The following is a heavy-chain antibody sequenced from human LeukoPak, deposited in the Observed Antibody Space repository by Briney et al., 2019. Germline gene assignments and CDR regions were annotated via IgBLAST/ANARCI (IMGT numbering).Heavy chain of an antibody. J-gene: IGHJ6*02. CDR2: ISAYNGNT. V-gene: IGHV1-18*01. D-gene: IGHD3-9*01. CDR1: GYTFTSYG. Sequence: ASVKVSCKASGYTFTSYGISWVRQAPGQGLEWMGWISAYNGNTNYAQKLQGRVTMTTDTSTSTAYMELRSLRSDDTAVYYCARRYYDILTGSYGMDVWGQGTTVTVSS. CDR3: ARRYYDILTGSYGMDV.